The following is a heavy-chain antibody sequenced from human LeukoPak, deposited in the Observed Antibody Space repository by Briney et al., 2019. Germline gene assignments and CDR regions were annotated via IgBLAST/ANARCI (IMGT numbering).Heavy chain of an antibody. CDR1: GGSISSSTYY. CDR3: ARRVYYDSPFDY. D-gene: IGHD3-22*01. Sequence: SETLSLTCTVSGGSISSSTYYWGWIRQPPGKGLEWIGSIYYSGSTYYDPSLKSRVTISVDTSKNQFSLELSSVIAADTAVYYCARRVYYDSPFDYWGQGTLVTVSS. CDR2: IYYSGST. J-gene: IGHJ4*02. V-gene: IGHV4-39*01.